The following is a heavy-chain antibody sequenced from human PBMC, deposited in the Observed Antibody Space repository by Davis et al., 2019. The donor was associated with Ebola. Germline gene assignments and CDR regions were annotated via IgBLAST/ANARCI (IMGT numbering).Heavy chain of an antibody. J-gene: IGHJ4*02. Sequence: GGSLRLSCAASGFTFSSYSMNWVRQAPGKGLEWVSSISSSSSYIYYADSVKGRFTISRDNAKNSLYLQMSSLRAEDTAVYYCARSKVGATGAFDYWGQGTLVTVSS. CDR2: ISSSSSYI. D-gene: IGHD1-26*01. V-gene: IGHV3-21*01. CDR1: GFTFSSYS. CDR3: ARSKVGATGAFDY.